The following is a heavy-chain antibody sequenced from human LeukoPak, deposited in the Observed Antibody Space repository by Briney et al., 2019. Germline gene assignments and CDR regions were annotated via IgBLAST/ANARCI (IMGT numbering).Heavy chain of an antibody. D-gene: IGHD3-22*01. Sequence: PGRSLRLSCAASGFTFSSYAMHWVRQAPGKGLEWVSAISGSGGSTYYADSVKGRFTISSDNSKNTLYLQMNSLRAEDTAVYYCAKVGSVVVTTYTVYYFDYWGQGTLVTVSS. CDR3: AKVGSVVVTTYTVYYFDY. J-gene: IGHJ4*02. CDR2: ISGSGGST. CDR1: GFTFSSYA. V-gene: IGHV3-23*01.